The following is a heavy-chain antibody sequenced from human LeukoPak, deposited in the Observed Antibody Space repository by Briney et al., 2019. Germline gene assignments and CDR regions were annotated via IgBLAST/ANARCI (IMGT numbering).Heavy chain of an antibody. CDR3: ARGFDWYAFDI. CDR1: GFTFSSHW. J-gene: IGHJ3*02. CDR2: IDSDGSTT. Sequence: GGSLRLSCAASGFTFSSHWMHWVRQVPGEGLVWVSSIDSDGSTTNYADSVKGRCTISRDNAKNTLYLQMNGLSAEDTAVYYCARGFDWYAFDIWGQGTMVTVSS. D-gene: IGHD3-9*01. V-gene: IGHV3-74*01.